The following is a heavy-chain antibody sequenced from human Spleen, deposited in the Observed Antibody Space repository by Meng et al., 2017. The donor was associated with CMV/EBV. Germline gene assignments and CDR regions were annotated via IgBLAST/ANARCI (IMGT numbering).Heavy chain of an antibody. CDR3: ARTKYYDFWSGYYPLLDAFDI. J-gene: IGHJ3*02. CDR1: GDSISSYY. D-gene: IGHD3-3*01. V-gene: IGHV4-59*01. CDR2: ISNNGRT. Sequence: SETLSLTCTVSGDSISSYYWNWIRQSPGKGLEWIGYISNNGRTNYNPSLKSRVTISVDTSKNHFSLKLTSVTAADTAVYYCARTKYYDFWSGYYPLLDAFDIWGQGTKVTVSS.